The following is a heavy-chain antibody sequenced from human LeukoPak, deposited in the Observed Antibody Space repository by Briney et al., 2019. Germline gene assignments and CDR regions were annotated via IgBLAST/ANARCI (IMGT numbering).Heavy chain of an antibody. CDR3: ASATLPDFWSGNDY. J-gene: IGHJ4*02. CDR1: GFTFSSYA. CDR2: ISYDGSNK. V-gene: IGHV3-30-3*01. D-gene: IGHD3-3*01. Sequence: PGRSLRLSCAASGFTFSSYAMHWVRQAPGKGLEWVAVISYDGSNKYYADSVKGRFTISRDNSKNTLYLQMNSLRAEDTAVYYCASATLPDFWSGNDYWGQGTLVTVSS.